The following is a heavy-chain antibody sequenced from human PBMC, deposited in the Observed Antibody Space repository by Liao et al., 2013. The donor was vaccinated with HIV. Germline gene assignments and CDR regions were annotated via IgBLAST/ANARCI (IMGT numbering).Heavy chain of an antibody. V-gene: IGHV4-39*07. J-gene: IGHJ6*03. Sequence: QLQLQESGPGLVKPSETLSLTCTVSGDSITSSSYYWGWIRQPPGKGLEWIGSISYSGSTYYNPSLKSRVTISVDTSKNEFSLKLSSVTAADTAMYYCAGFPSTSYYYYMDVWGKGNHGHRLL. CDR1: GDSITSSSYY. D-gene: IGHD2-2*01. CDR2: ISYSGST. CDR3: AGFPSTSYYYYMDV.